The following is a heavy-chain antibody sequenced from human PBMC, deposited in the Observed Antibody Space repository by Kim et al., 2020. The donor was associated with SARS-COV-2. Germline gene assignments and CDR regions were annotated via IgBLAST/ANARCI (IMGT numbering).Heavy chain of an antibody. V-gene: IGHV1-69*13. CDR3: ARSHPETPNPFLGWFDP. CDR1: GGTFSSYA. J-gene: IGHJ5*02. Sequence: SVKVSCKASGGTFSSYAISWVRQAPGQGLEWMGGIIPIFGTANYAQKFQGRVTITADESTSTAYMELSSLRSEDTAVYYCARSHPETPNPFLGWFDPWGQGTLVTVSS. CDR2: IIPIFGTA.